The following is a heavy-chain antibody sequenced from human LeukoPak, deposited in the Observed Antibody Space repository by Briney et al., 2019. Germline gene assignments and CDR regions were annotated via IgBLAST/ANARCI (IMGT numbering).Heavy chain of an antibody. J-gene: IGHJ1*01. CDR1: GFTFISYW. CDR2: INSDGSTT. CDR3: ATTASRGPQSAEYFQY. D-gene: IGHD1-1*01. Sequence: GGSLRLSCAAAGFTFISYWMHWVGQAPGKGLVWVSRINSDGSTTSYAASVKGRFTISRDTAKNTLYLQMNSLRAEDTAVYYCATTASRGPQSAEYFQYWGQGTLVTVSS. V-gene: IGHV3-74*01.